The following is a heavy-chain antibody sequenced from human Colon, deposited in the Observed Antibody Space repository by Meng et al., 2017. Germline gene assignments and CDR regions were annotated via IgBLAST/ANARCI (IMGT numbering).Heavy chain of an antibody. J-gene: IGHJ4*02. CDR1: GGSLISSNW. CDR3: ARRVQYSSGYYYFDF. D-gene: IGHD3-22*01. Sequence: QGQLRESGPGRVKPSGALSLTCVVSGGSLISSNWWTWVRQAPGKGLEWIGEIYRSGSTNYNPSLKSRVTISIDTSKNEFSLKLTSVTAADTALYYCARRVQYSSGYYYFDFWGQGTLVTVSS. CDR2: IYRSGST. V-gene: IGHV4-4*02.